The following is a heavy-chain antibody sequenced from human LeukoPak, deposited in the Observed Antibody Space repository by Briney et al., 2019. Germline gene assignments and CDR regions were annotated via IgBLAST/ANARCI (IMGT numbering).Heavy chain of an antibody. Sequence: SETLSLTCAVYGGSFSGYYWSWIRQPPGKGLEWIGEINHSGSTNYNPSLKSRVTISVDTSKNQFSLKLSSVTAADTAVYYCARRVTMIVVVKHYYYYYYMDVWGKGTTVTISS. CDR2: INHSGST. CDR1: GGSFSGYY. CDR3: ARRVTMIVVVKHYYYYYYMDV. D-gene: IGHD3-22*01. J-gene: IGHJ6*03. V-gene: IGHV4-34*01.